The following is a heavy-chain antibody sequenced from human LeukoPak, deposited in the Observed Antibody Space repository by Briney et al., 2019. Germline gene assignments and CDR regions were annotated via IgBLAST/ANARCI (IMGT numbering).Heavy chain of an antibody. CDR3: ARALYSGHGWNYFDY. J-gene: IGHJ4*02. Sequence: SETLSLTCTVSGGSISSYYWSWIRQPPGKGLEWIGYIYYSGSTNYNPSLKSRVTISVDTSKNQFSLKLSSVTAADTAVYYCARALYSGHGWNYFDYWGQGTLVTVSS. CDR2: IYYSGST. CDR1: GGSISSYY. V-gene: IGHV4-59*01. D-gene: IGHD5-12*01.